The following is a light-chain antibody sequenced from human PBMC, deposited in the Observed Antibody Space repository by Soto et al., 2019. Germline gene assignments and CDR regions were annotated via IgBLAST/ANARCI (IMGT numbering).Light chain of an antibody. CDR2: AAS. Sequence: DIQMTQSPSSLSASVGDRVTITCRASQSISNYLNWYQQKPGKAPNLLIYAASSLQSGVPSRFTGSGSGTDFTLTISPLQPEDFATYYCQQSYTTLWTFGQGTKVDIK. V-gene: IGKV1-39*01. CDR1: QSISNY. CDR3: QQSYTTLWT. J-gene: IGKJ1*01.